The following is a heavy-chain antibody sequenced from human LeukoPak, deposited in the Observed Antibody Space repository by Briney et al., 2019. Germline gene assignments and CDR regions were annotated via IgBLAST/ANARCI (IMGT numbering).Heavy chain of an antibody. CDR1: GFTFSGFW. J-gene: IGHJ3*01. D-gene: IGHD6-6*01. V-gene: IGHV3-7*03. Sequence: PGGSLRLSCAVSGFTFSGFWVSWSRQAPGKGLEWVASINSDGSEGYYADVVKGRFTISRDSAKNSLYLQINSLRAEDTAVYYCARSSYSSSSSVWGQGTMVTVSS. CDR3: ARSSYSSSSSV. CDR2: INSDGSEG.